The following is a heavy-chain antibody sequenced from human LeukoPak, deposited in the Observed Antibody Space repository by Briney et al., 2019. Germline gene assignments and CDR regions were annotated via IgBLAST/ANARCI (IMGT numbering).Heavy chain of an antibody. Sequence: GGSLRLSCAASGFTFSSYWMHWVRQAPGKGLVWVSRINSDGSSTTYADSVKGRFTISRDNAKNTLYLQMNSLRAEDTAVYYCARSAAAGFSYYSYYMGVWGKGTTVTISS. CDR2: INSDGSST. V-gene: IGHV3-74*01. CDR1: GFTFSSYW. J-gene: IGHJ6*03. D-gene: IGHD6-13*01. CDR3: ARSAAAGFSYYSYYMGV.